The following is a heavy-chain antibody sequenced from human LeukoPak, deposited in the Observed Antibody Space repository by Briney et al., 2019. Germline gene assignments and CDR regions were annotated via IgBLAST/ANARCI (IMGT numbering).Heavy chain of an antibody. V-gene: IGHV4-59*12. CDR1: GGSISSYY. Sequence: SETLSLTCTVYGGSISSYYWSWIRQPPGKGLEWIGYIYYSGSTNYNPSLKSRVTISVDTSKNQFSLKRSSVTAADTAVYYCASPTVVGATSDYWGQGTLVTVSS. CDR3: ASPTVVGATSDY. J-gene: IGHJ4*02. D-gene: IGHD1-26*01. CDR2: IYYSGST.